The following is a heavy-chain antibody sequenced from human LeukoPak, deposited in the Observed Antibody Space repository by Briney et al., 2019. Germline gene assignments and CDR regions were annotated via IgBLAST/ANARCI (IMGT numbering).Heavy chain of an antibody. Sequence: ASVKVSCKASGYTFTGYYMHWVRQAPGQGLEWMGWINPNSGDTNYAQKFRGWVTMTRDTSISTAYMELSRLRSDDAAVYYCARDPVPAAHTNGGALDYWGQGTLVTVSS. V-gene: IGHV1-2*04. D-gene: IGHD2-2*01. CDR1: GYTFTGYY. J-gene: IGHJ4*02. CDR2: INPNSGDT. CDR3: ARDPVPAAHTNGGALDY.